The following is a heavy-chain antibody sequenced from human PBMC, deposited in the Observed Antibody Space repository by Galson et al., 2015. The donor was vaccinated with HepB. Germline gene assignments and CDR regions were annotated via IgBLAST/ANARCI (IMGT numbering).Heavy chain of an antibody. D-gene: IGHD6-13*01. J-gene: IGHJ4*02. Sequence: CAISGDSVSSNSAAWNWIRQSPSRGLEWLGRTYYRSKWYNDYAVSVKSRITINPDTSKNQFSLQLNSVTPEDTAVYYCARQGAAARWKYFDYWGQGTLVTVSS. V-gene: IGHV6-1*01. CDR2: TYYRSKWYN. CDR1: GDSVSSNSAA. CDR3: ARQGAAARWKYFDY.